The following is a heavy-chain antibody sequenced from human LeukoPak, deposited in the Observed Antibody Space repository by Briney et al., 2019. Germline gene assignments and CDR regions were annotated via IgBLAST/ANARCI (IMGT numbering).Heavy chain of an antibody. V-gene: IGHV3-23*01. CDR1: GFTFSSYG. Sequence: GGSLRLSCAASGFTFSSYGISWVRQAPGKGLEWVSAISGSGGSTYYADSVKGRFTISRDNSKNTLYLQMNSLRAEDTAVYYCAKWRGSIVVVPAAPGAYWGQGTLVTVSS. CDR2: ISGSGGST. D-gene: IGHD2-2*01. CDR3: AKWRGSIVVVPAAPGAY. J-gene: IGHJ4*02.